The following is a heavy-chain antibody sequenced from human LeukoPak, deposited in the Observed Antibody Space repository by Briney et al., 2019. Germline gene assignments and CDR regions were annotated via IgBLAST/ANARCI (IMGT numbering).Heavy chain of an antibody. D-gene: IGHD3-10*01. CDR2: IKQGGREE. CDR3: AGGNGGWFDT. V-gene: IGHV3-7*03. J-gene: IGHJ5*02. Sequence: GGSLRLSCVASEFIFSNYWMSWVRQAPGKGLEWVAHIKQGGREEKYVSSVRGHFAIYRDDAKSTLYLQMDSLSGDDTAVYYCAGGNGGWFDTWGRGTLVTVSS. CDR1: EFIFSNYW.